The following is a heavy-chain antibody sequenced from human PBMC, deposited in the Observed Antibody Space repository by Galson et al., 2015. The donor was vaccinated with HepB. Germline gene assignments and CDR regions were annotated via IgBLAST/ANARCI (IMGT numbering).Heavy chain of an antibody. V-gene: IGHV5-51*01. CDR2: IYPGDSDT. J-gene: IGHJ4*02. CDR1: GYSFTNYW. Sequence: QSGAEVKKPGESLKISCKTSGYSFTNYWIGWVRQMPGKGLEWMGIIYPGDSDTRYSPSFQGQITISADKSISTAYLQWSSLRASDTAVYYCARHQVIDGTGYSPPFFDYWGQGTLVTVSS. D-gene: IGHD3-9*01. CDR3: ARHQVIDGTGYSPPFFDY.